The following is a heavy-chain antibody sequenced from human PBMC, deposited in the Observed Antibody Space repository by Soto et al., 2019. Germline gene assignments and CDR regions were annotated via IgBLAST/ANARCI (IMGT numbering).Heavy chain of an antibody. CDR1: GGTFNNYV. CDR3: AGRCDGTNCLEHFAY. D-gene: IGHD2-2*01. Sequence: SVKVSCKASGGTFNNYVINWVRQAPGQGLEWMAGIIPIFGTPNYAQKFQGRVTITADKSTSTAYMELNSLRSEDTAVYYCAGRCDGTNCLEHFAYWGQGTLVTVSS. V-gene: IGHV1-69*06. J-gene: IGHJ4*02. CDR2: IIPIFGTP.